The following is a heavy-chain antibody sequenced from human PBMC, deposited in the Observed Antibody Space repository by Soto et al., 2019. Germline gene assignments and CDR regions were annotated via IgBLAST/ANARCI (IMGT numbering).Heavy chain of an antibody. Sequence: SETLSLTCTVSGGSISSYYWSWIRQPPGKGLEWIGYIYYSGSTNYNPSLKSRVTISVDTSKNQFSLKLSSVTAADTAVYYCARLYGGYVFFDYWDQGTLVTVSS. V-gene: IGHV4-59*08. CDR3: ARLYGGYVFFDY. J-gene: IGHJ4*02. CDR2: IYYSGST. CDR1: GGSISSYY. D-gene: IGHD5-12*01.